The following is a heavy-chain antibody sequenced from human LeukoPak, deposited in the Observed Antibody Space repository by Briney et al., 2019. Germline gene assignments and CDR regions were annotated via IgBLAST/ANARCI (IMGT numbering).Heavy chain of an antibody. CDR3: AKDPVWNPSYYYYYMGV. Sequence: GGSLRLSCAASGFTFSTYAMTWVRQAPGKGLEWVSTISGSGGSTYYADSVKGRFTISRDKSKNTLFLLMNSLRAEDTAVYYCAKDPVWNPSYYYYYMGVWGKGTMVTVSS. J-gene: IGHJ6*03. CDR2: ISGSGGST. CDR1: GFTFSTYA. V-gene: IGHV3-23*01. D-gene: IGHD1-1*01.